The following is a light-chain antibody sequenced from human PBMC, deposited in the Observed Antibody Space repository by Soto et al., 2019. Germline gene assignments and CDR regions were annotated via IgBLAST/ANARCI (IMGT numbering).Light chain of an antibody. CDR3: QQYSDSPIT. CDR1: QSVGRN. Sequence: EIVMTQSPATLSVSPGERATLSCRASQSVGRNLAWYQQRPGQAPRLLIHGASARPSGVPARFSGSGSGTDFTLTIISLQSDDFAVYYCQQYSDSPITFGPGTTVDLK. CDR2: GAS. J-gene: IGKJ3*01. V-gene: IGKV3-15*01.